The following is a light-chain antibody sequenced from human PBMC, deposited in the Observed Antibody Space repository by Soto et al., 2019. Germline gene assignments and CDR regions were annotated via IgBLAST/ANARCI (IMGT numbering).Light chain of an antibody. V-gene: IGKV3-11*01. J-gene: IGKJ4*01. CDR1: QSVSNY. CDR3: QQRSNWPPVT. Sequence: EIVLTQSPATLSLSPGERATLSCRASQSVSNYLAWHQQKPGQAPRLLIYDASNRASGIPARFSGSGSGTDFTLTISSLDPEDFAVYYCQQRSNWPPVTFGGGTKVDIK. CDR2: DAS.